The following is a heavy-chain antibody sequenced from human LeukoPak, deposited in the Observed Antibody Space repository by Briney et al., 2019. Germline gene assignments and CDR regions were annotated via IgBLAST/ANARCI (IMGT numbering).Heavy chain of an antibody. Sequence: GGSLRLSCAASGFTFINAWMAWVRQAPGKGLEWVSYISSSSSTIHYADSVKGRFTISRDNAKNSLYLQMNSLRAEDTAVYYCAKNAGEWRAYFDYWGQGTLVTVSS. CDR2: ISSSSSTI. CDR3: AKNAGEWRAYFDY. V-gene: IGHV3-48*01. D-gene: IGHD3-3*01. J-gene: IGHJ4*02. CDR1: GFTFINAW.